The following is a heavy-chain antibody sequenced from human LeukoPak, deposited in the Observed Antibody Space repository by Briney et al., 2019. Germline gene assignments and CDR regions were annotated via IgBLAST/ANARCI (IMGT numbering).Heavy chain of an antibody. V-gene: IGHV5-51*01. CDR3: ARSMGYFPYDY. CDR1: GYSFTNFW. D-gene: IGHD2/OR15-2a*01. Sequence: GESLKISCQGSGYSFTNFWIGWVRQMPGKGLEWMGIIFPGDSDTRYSPSFRGQVTISADKSTSTAYLQWSSLKASDTAIYYCARSMGYFPYDYWGQGTLVTVSS. J-gene: IGHJ4*02. CDR2: IFPGDSDT.